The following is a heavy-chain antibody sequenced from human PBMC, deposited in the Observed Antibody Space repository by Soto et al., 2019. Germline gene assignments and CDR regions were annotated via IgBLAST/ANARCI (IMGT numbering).Heavy chain of an antibody. Sequence: GGSLRLSCAASGFTFSSYGMHWVRQAPGKGLEWVALIWYDGNNKYYADSVKGRFTISRDNSKNTLYVQMNSLRAEDTAVYYCAKGSWYHYGSSGQPLNYFDDWGQGTQVTVSS. V-gene: IGHV3-30*02. CDR3: AKGSWYHYGSSGQPLNYFDD. D-gene: IGHD3-22*01. J-gene: IGHJ4*02. CDR2: IWYDGNNK. CDR1: GFTFSSYG.